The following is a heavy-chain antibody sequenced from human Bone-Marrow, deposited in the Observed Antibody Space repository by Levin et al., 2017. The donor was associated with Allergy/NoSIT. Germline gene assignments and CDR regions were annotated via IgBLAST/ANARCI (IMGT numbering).Heavy chain of an antibody. CDR2: ISWEGGST. Sequence: GESLRLSCVASGFTFDDYAFHWVRQAPGKGLEWVSVISWEGGSTFYADSVRGRFTISRDNSKNSLYLQMDSLRVDDTALYYCAKDLGVGSTTYDAMDVWGRGTTVTVSS. D-gene: IGHD1-26*01. V-gene: IGHV3-43D*04. CDR3: AKDLGVGSTTYDAMDV. CDR1: GFTFDDYA. J-gene: IGHJ6*02.